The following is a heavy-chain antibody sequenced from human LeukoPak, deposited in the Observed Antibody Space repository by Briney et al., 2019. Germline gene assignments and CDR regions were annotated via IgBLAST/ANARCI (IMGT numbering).Heavy chain of an antibody. V-gene: IGHV3-30*01. J-gene: IGHJ4*02. CDR3: ASSYYDILTGYQELDH. CDR2: ITYDGAFDGGKT. CDR1: GLSLSNYP. Sequence: SGGSLRLSCEASGLSLSNYPMHWVRQAPGKGLEWITLITYDGAFDGGKTYYADSVKGRFTVSRDKSKNTLFLQMNSLRPEDTAVYRCASSYYDILTGYQELDHWGQGTLVTVSS. D-gene: IGHD3-9*01.